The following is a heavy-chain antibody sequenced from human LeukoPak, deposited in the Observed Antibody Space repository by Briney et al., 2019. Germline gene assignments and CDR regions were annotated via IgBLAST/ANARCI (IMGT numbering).Heavy chain of an antibody. CDR2: IYYSGST. CDR3: ARQARGVHFDY. Sequence: SETLSLTCNVSGGSINSDTYYWGWIRQPPGKGLEWIASIYYSGSTYYNPSLKSRVTISVDRSKNRFSLKLNSVTAAATAVYFCARQARGVHFDYWGQGTLVTVSS. D-gene: IGHD3-10*01. J-gene: IGHJ4*02. V-gene: IGHV4-39*01. CDR1: GGSINSDTYY.